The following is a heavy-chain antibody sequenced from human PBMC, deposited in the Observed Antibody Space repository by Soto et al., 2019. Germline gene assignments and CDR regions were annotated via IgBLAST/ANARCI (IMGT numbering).Heavy chain of an antibody. CDR2: ISYDGSNK. CDR1: GFTFSSYG. CDR3: AKIAVAGTFGY. D-gene: IGHD6-19*01. Sequence: QVQLVESGGGVVQPGRSLRLSCAASGFTFSSYGMHWVRQAPGKGLEWVAVISYDGSNKYYADSVKGRFTISSDNSTNTLYEQMNSLRAEDTAVYYCAKIAVAGTFGYWGQGTLVTVSS. J-gene: IGHJ4*02. V-gene: IGHV3-30*18.